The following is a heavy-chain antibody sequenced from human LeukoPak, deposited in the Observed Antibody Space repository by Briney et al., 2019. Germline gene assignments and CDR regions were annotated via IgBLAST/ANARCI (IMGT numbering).Heavy chain of an antibody. V-gene: IGHV3-30*04. Sequence: GGSLRLSCSASGFTFNNFAIHWVRQAPGKGLDWVAIISDDGSNKYYADSVQGRVTISRDNSKNTLYLQVSSLRDEDTAVYYCAKDSGVIAGHWYFDLWGRGTLVSVSS. CDR3: AKDSGVIAGHWYFDL. CDR1: GFTFNNFA. CDR2: ISDDGSNK. J-gene: IGHJ2*01. D-gene: IGHD3-10*01.